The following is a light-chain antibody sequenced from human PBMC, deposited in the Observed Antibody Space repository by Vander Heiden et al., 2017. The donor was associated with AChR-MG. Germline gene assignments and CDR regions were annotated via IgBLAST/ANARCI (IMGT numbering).Light chain of an antibody. CDR1: QPVTSN. CDR2: GAS. V-gene: IGKV3-15*01. Sequence: IVLTKSPAALSMSPGERSTLSCRASQPVTSNLAWYQQKPGQAPRLVIYGASTRATDIPARFSGSGSGTEFTLTISSLQSEDFAVYYCQQYNNWPRTFGGGTEVEIK. J-gene: IGKJ4*01. CDR3: QQYNNWPRT.